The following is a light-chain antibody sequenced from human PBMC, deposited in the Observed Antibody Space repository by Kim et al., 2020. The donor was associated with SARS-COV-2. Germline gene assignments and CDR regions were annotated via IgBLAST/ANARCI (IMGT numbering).Light chain of an antibody. CDR2: EVH. CDR3: SSFAGSHYV. V-gene: IGLV2-8*01. J-gene: IGLJ1*01. Sequence: SVTTACSGTSRDVGAYNYVSWYQQHPGKAPQLMIYEVHKRPSGVPHRFSGSKSGNTASLTVSGLQPEDEADYYCSSFAGSHYVFGTGTKVTVL. CDR1: SRDVGAYNY.